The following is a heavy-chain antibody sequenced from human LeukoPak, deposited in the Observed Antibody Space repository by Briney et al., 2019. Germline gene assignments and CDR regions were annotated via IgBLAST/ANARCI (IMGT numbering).Heavy chain of an antibody. V-gene: IGHV4-59*08. CDR2: VYYSGNI. CDR3: ARRTPVTPNSFDS. J-gene: IGHJ5*01. CDR1: GGSISSYY. D-gene: IGHD4-17*01. Sequence: SETLSLTCTVSGGSISSYYWSWLRQPPGKGLEWIGYVYYSGNINYNPSLKSRVTISLDTSKNQFSLKMTSVTAADTAVYYCARRTPVTPNSFDSWGQGTLVTVSS.